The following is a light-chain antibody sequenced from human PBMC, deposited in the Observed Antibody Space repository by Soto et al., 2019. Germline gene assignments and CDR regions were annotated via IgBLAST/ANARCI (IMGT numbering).Light chain of an antibody. Sequence: QSALTQPAPVSGSPGQSITISCTGTSSDVGAYNYVSWYQQHPGKAPKLLIFEVSSRPSGVSNRFSGSKSGSTASLTISGLQAEDEADYYCSSYADSDTLYVFGTGTKVTVL. J-gene: IGLJ1*01. CDR1: SSDVGAYNY. V-gene: IGLV2-14*01. CDR3: SSYADSDTLYV. CDR2: EVS.